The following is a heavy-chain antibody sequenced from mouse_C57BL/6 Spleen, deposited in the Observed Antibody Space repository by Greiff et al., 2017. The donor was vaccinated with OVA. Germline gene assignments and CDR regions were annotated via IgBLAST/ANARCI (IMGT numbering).Heavy chain of an antibody. V-gene: IGHV1-39*01. D-gene: IGHD2-10*01. J-gene: IGHJ3*01. Sequence: VQLQQSGPELVKPGASVKISCKASGYSFTDYNMNWVKQSHGKSLEWIGEINPNYGTTSYNQKFKGKATLTVDQSSSTAYMQLNSLTSEDSAVYYCARTYYGNSSWFAYWGQGTLVTVSA. CDR1: GYSFTDYN. CDR3: ARTYYGNSSWFAY. CDR2: INPNYGTT.